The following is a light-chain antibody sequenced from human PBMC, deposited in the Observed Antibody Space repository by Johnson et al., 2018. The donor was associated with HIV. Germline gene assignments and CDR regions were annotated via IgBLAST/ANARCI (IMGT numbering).Light chain of an antibody. J-gene: IGLJ1*01. CDR1: SSNIGNNY. Sequence: TISCSGSSSNIGNNYVSWYPHLPGTAPKLLIYENTKRPSGIPDRFSGSKFGTSATLGITGLQTGDEADYYCGTWDSSLSAGVFGTGTKVTV. CDR2: ENT. CDR3: GTWDSSLSAGV. V-gene: IGLV1-51*02.